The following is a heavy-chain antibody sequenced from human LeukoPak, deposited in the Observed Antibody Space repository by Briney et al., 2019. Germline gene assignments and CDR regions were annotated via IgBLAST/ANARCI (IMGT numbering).Heavy chain of an antibody. V-gene: IGHV3-23*01. CDR2: ISGSGGST. Sequence: GGSLRLSCAASGFTFSSYAMSWVRQAPGKGLEWVSTISGSGGSTYYADSVKSRFTISRVNSKNTLYLQMNSLGAEETAVYYCAKELWFGELSPFDYWGQGILVTVSS. J-gene: IGHJ4*02. CDR3: AKELWFGELSPFDY. D-gene: IGHD3-10*01. CDR1: GFTFSSYA.